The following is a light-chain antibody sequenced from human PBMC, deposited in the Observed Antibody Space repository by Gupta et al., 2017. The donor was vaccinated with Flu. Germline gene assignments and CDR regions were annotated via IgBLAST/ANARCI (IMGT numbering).Light chain of an antibody. CDR3: SSYVAGNNLV. V-gene: IGLV2-8*01. J-gene: IGLJ3*02. Sequence: SVTISCTGTSSDVGGFNYVAWYQQHPGKAPKLIIYEVRKRPSGVPDRFSGSKSGNTASLTISGLQAEDEADYYCSSYVAGNNLVFGGGTNLTVL. CDR1: SSDVGGFNY. CDR2: EVR.